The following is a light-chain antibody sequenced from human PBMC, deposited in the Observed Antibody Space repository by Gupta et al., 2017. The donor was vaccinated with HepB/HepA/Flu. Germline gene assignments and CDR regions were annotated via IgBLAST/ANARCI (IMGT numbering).Light chain of an antibody. CDR1: KLGDKY. V-gene: IGLV3-1*01. Sequence: SYELTHPPALSVSPGQTPSITCSGDKLGDKYACWYQQKPGQSPGLVIYQDNKRPSGIPERFSGSNYGNKATLTISGTQAMDEADYYCRGWDSRTGVLGGGTKLTVL. J-gene: IGLJ2*01. CDR3: RGWDSRTGV. CDR2: QDN.